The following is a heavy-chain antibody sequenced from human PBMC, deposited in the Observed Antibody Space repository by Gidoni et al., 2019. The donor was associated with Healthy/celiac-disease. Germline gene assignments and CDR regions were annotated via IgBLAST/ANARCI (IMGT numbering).Heavy chain of an antibody. CDR3: ARDDLRGGTGDPPYYYYYYGMDV. D-gene: IGHD7-27*01. CDR1: GFTFSDSN. CDR2: ISSSGSPI. J-gene: IGHJ6*02. Sequence: QVQLVESGGGVVKPGGSLRRTCAASGFTFSDSNRSGIRRAPGKGLEWVSYISSSGSPIYYADSVKGRFTISRDNAKNSLYLQLNSLRAEDTAVYYCARDDLRGGTGDPPYYYYYYGMDVWGQGTTVTVSS. V-gene: IGHV3-11*01.